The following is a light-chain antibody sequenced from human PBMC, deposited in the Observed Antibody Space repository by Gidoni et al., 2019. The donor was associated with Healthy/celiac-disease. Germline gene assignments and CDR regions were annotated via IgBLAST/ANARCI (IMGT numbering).Light chain of an antibody. Sequence: DIVMTQSPDSLAVALGERATINCKSSQSVLYSPNNKNYLAWYQQKPGQPPKLLIYWASTRESGVPDRFSGSGSGTDFTLPIRSLQAEDVAVYYCQQYYSTPQPFGQGTKVEIK. J-gene: IGKJ1*01. CDR2: WAS. CDR1: QSVLYSPNNKNY. CDR3: QQYYSTPQP. V-gene: IGKV4-1*01.